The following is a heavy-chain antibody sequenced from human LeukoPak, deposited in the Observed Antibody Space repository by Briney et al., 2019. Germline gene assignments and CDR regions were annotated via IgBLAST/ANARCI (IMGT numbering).Heavy chain of an antibody. D-gene: IGHD3/OR15-3a*01. J-gene: IGHJ4*02. CDR1: GGTFSSYA. V-gene: IGHV1-69*13. Sequence: ASVKVSCKASGGTFSSYAISWVRQAPGQGLEWMGGIIPMFGTPNYAQKFQGRVTIIADESTSTAYMELSSLRSDDTAIYYCARYDFWTTYSSDYWGQGTLVTVSS. CDR2: IIPMFGTP. CDR3: ARYDFWTTYSSDY.